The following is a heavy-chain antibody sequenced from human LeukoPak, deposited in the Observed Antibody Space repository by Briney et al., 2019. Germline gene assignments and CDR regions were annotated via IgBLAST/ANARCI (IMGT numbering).Heavy chain of an antibody. CDR3: ARGPYYYDSGGYHYFDY. J-gene: IGHJ4*02. CDR1: GFTVSGNY. D-gene: IGHD3-22*01. Sequence: PGGSLRLSCAASGFTVSGNYMNWVRQAPGKGLEWVSVIYSGGSTDYTDSVKGRFTISRDNSKNTLYLQMNSLRAEDTAVYYCARGPYYYDSGGYHYFDYWGQGTLVTVSS. CDR2: IYSGGST. V-gene: IGHV3-66*01.